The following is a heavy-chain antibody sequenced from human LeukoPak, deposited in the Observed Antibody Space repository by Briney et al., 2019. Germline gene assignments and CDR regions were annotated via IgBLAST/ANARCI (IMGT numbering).Heavy chain of an antibody. D-gene: IGHD7-27*01. V-gene: IGHV3-30-3*01. CDR2: ISYDGSNK. CDR1: GFTFSSYA. CDR3: ARATTGDDAFDI. J-gene: IGHJ3*02. Sequence: GGSLRLSCAASGFTFSSYAMHWVRQAPGKGLEWVAVISYDGSNKYYADSVKGRFSISRDNSKNTVDLQMNSLRVEDTAVYYCARATTGDDAFDIWGQGTMVTVSS.